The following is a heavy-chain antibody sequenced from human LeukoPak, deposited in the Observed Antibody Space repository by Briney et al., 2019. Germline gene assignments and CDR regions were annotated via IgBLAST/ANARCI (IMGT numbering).Heavy chain of an antibody. CDR1: GFTFSGAW. J-gene: IGHJ4*02. D-gene: IGHD2-2*01. Sequence: PGGSLRLSCAASGFTFSGAWMHWVRQAPGKGLMWVSRINDDGSSTRHADSVKGRFTISRDNAKNTLYLQMNSLRAEDTAVYYCAKPARGYCSSTSCPMGGNYFDYWGQGTLVTVSS. CDR2: INDDGSST. CDR3: AKPARGYCSSTSCPMGGNYFDY. V-gene: IGHV3-74*01.